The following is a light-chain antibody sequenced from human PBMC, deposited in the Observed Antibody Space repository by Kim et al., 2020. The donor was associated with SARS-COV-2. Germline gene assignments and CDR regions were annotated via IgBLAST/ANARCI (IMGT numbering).Light chain of an antibody. J-gene: IGKJ1*01. Sequence: PGERATLSCRASQSVSSNLAWYQQKPGQAPRLLIYGASTRATGIPARFSGSGSGTEFTLTISSLQSEDFAVHYCQQYNNWPPWWTFGQGTKVDIK. CDR3: QQYNNWPPWWT. CDR2: GAS. V-gene: IGKV3-15*01. CDR1: QSVSSN.